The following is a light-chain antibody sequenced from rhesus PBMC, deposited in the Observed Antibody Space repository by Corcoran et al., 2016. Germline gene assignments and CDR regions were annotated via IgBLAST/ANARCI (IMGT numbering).Light chain of an antibody. CDR1: QSFSST. J-gene: IGKJ4*01. CDR2: SAS. Sequence: DVQMTQSPSSLSASVGDTVTITCRASQSFSSTLAWYQQKPGKAPKLLNNSASSLQFGVPSRFSGSKSGTVFTLTIGSLQPEGTGTSYYQPYSNYPLAFGGGTKVEIK. CDR3: QPYSNYPLA. V-gene: IGKV1-46*01.